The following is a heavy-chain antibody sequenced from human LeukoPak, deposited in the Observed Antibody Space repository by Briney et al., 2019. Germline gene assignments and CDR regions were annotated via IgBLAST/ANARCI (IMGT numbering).Heavy chain of an antibody. Sequence: GGSLRLSCAASGFTFSSYAMHWVRQAPGKGLEWVAVISYDGSNKYYADSVKGRFTISRDNSKNTLYLQMNSLRAEDTAVYYCARLGNYGDYGYFQHWGQGTLVTVSS. V-gene: IGHV3-30-3*01. CDR1: GFTFSSYA. CDR3: ARLGNYGDYGYFQH. J-gene: IGHJ1*01. D-gene: IGHD4-17*01. CDR2: ISYDGSNK.